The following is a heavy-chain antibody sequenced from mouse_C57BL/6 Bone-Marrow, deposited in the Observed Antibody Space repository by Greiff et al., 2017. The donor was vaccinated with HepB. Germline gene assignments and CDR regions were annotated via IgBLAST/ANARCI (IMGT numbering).Heavy chain of an antibody. CDR1: GISITTGNYR. CDR3: ARDRYYYGSSSYWYFDV. V-gene: IGHV3-5*01. Sequence: EVQLQESGPGLVKPSQTVFLTCTVTGISITTGNYRWSWIRQFPGNKLEWIGYIYYSGTITYNPSLTSRTTITRDTPKNQFFLEMNSLTAEDTATYYCARDRYYYGSSSYWYFDVWGTGTTVTVSS. D-gene: IGHD1-1*01. J-gene: IGHJ1*03. CDR2: IYYSGTI.